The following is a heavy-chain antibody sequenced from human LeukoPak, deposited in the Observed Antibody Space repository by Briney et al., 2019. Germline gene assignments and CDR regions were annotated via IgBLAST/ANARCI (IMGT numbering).Heavy chain of an antibody. Sequence: PSETLSLTCAVYGWSFSGYYWSWIRQPPGKGLEWIGETNHSGSTNYNPSLKSRVTISVDTSKNQFSLKLSSVTAADTAVYYCARGPAEGYYYGSGSYPFDYWGQGTLVTVSS. CDR2: TNHSGST. CDR3: ARGPAEGYYYGSGSYPFDY. CDR1: GWSFSGYY. J-gene: IGHJ4*02. D-gene: IGHD3-10*01. V-gene: IGHV4-34*01.